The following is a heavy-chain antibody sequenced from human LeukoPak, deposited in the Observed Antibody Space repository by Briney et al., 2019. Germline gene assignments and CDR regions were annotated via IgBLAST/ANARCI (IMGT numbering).Heavy chain of an antibody. Sequence: ASVKVSCKASGYTFTSYGISWVRQAPGQGPEWMGWISAYNGNTNYAQKLQGRVTMTTDTSTSTAYMELRSLRSDDTAVYYRARSYSSSSRGAYYYYYMDVWGKGTTVTVSS. CDR2: ISAYNGNT. CDR1: GYTFTSYG. CDR3: ARSYSSSSRGAYYYYYMDV. V-gene: IGHV1-18*01. D-gene: IGHD6-6*01. J-gene: IGHJ6*03.